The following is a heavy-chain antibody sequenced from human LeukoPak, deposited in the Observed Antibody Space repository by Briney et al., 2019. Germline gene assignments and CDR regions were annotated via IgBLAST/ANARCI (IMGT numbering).Heavy chain of an antibody. CDR2: IKQDGSEK. Sequence: EGSLCVSSAASEFTFSSYWMSWVRQAPGKGLEWVANIKQDGSEKSSVDSVKGRFMISRDNPKNSLHLQMNSLRAEDTAVYYCARDGYATGSHDYWGQVTLDAVSS. CDR3: ARDGYATGSHDY. D-gene: IGHD3-10*01. J-gene: IGHJ4*02. V-gene: IGHV3-7*04. CDR1: EFTFSSYW.